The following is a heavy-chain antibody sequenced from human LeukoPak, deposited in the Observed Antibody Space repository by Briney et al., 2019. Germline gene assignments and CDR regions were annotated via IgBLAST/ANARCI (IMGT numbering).Heavy chain of an antibody. CDR3: AGHIVVVTAIYYYYYGMDV. CDR1: GGSISSYY. CDR2: IYTSGST. D-gene: IGHD2-21*02. Sequence: PSETLSLTCTVSGGSISSYYWSWIRQPAGKGLEWIGRIYTSGSTNYNPSLKSRVTMSVDTSKNQFSLKLSSVTAADTAVYYCAGHIVVVTAIYYYYYGMDVWGQGTTVTVSS. V-gene: IGHV4-4*07. J-gene: IGHJ6*02.